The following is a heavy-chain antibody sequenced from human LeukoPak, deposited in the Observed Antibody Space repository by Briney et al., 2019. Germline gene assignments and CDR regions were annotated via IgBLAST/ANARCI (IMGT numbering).Heavy chain of an antibody. D-gene: IGHD3-22*01. J-gene: IGHJ3*02. Sequence: SETLSLTCTVPGDSNSSSSYYWGWIRQPPGKGLEYIGTIYYTGDAYYNPSLKGRVTISIDTSRKQFSLRLNSVTAADTAVYYCARVESGYYDSFDIWGQGTMVIVSS. CDR2: IYYTGDA. CDR3: ARVESGYYDSFDI. V-gene: IGHV4-39*07. CDR1: GDSNSSSSYY.